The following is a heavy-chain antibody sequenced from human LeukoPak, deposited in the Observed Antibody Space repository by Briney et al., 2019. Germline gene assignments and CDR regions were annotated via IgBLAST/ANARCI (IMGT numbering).Heavy chain of an antibody. CDR1: GFTFSSYW. Sequence: GGSLRLSCAASGFTFSSYWMHWVRQAPGKGLVWVSRINSDGSSTSYADSVKGRFTISRDNAKNSLYLQMNSLRAEDTAVYYCAIAPTGGIEWQLLKWGQGTLVTVSS. CDR2: INSDGSST. V-gene: IGHV3-74*01. CDR3: AIAPTGGIEWQLLK. D-gene: IGHD2-15*01. J-gene: IGHJ4*02.